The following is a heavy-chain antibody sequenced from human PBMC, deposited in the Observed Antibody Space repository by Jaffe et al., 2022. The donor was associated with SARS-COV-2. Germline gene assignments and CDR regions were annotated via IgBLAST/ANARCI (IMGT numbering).Heavy chain of an antibody. V-gene: IGHV4-61*01. CDR1: GGSVSSGSYY. J-gene: IGHJ4*02. D-gene: IGHD3-10*02. CDR3: ARVSVRGVTRYFDY. Sequence: QVQLQESGPGLVKPSETLSLTCTVSGGSVSSGSYYWSWIRQPPGKGLEWIGYIYYSGSTNYNPSLKSRVTISVDTSKNQFSLKLSSVTAADTAVYYCARVSVRGVTRYFDYWGQGTLVTVSS. CDR2: IYYSGST.